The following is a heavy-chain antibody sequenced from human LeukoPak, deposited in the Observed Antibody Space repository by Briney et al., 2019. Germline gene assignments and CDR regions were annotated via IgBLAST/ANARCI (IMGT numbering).Heavy chain of an antibody. D-gene: IGHD2-2*01. CDR1: GYTFTVYY. CDR2: INPHSGDT. CDR3: STEDKYCSSPSCNDY. Sequence: ASVTVSCKASGYTFTVYYMHWVRQAPGQGLEWMGYINPHSGDTIYAPNFQGRVTMTRDTSISTVYMELSNPRSDDTAVYYCSTEDKYCSSPSCNDYWGQGTLVTVSS. J-gene: IGHJ4*02. V-gene: IGHV1-2*02.